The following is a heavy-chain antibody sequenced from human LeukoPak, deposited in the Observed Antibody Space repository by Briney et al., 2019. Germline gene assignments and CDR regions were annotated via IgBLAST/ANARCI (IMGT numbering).Heavy chain of an antibody. J-gene: IGHJ3*02. CDR1: GGSINNYY. V-gene: IGHV4-59*01. CDR2: IYYSGTT. Sequence: PSETLSLTCTVSGGSINNYYGGWIRQTPGKGLELIGYIYYSGTTNYNPSLNSRVSISVDTSKKQFSLKLSSVTSADTAVYYCARSPGGAFDIWGQGTMVTVSS. CDR3: ARSPGGAFDI. D-gene: IGHD3-10*01.